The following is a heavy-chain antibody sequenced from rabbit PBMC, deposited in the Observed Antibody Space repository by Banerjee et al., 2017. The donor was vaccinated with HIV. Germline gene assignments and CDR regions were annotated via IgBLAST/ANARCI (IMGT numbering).Heavy chain of an antibody. D-gene: IGHD6-1*01. Sequence: QEQLVEYGGDLVQPEGSLTLTCTASGLDFSSSYYMCWVRQAPGKGLEWIGCIYTGSGGSTYYASWAKGRFTISKTSSTTVTLQMTSLTAADTATYFCARRAYTYDYAVGLWGPGTLVTVS. CDR3: ARRAYTYDYAVGL. J-gene: IGHJ4*01. V-gene: IGHV1S45*01. CDR2: IYTGSGGST. CDR1: GLDFSSSYY.